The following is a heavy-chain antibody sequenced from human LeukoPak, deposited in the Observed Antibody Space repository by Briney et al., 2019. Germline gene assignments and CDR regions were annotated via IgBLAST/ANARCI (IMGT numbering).Heavy chain of an antibody. J-gene: IGHJ6*02. CDR3: AKDLYSGSYRYGMDV. D-gene: IGHD1-26*01. CDR1: GFTVSSNY. CDR2: IYSGGTT. V-gene: IGHV3-53*01. Sequence: PGGSLRLSCAASGFTVSSNYMSWVRQAPGKGLEWVSVIYSGGTTYYADSVKGRFTISRDNSENTLYLQMNSLRAEDTAVYYCAKDLYSGSYRYGMDVWGQGTTVTVSS.